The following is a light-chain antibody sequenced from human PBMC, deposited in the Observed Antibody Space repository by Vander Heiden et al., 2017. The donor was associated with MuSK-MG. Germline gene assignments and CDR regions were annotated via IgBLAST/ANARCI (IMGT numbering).Light chain of an antibody. J-gene: IGKJ5*01. CDR3: QQYNTWPDT. Sequence: ILMTNSPATLSVSPVESASLSFSDSQTISTNLAWYHEKPGKPPRLLIYGASTRATGIPARFSCSGSGTEFTLTISSLLSEDFAVYYCQQYNTWPDTFGQGTRLEIK. CDR1: QTISTN. CDR2: GAS. V-gene: IGKV3-15*01.